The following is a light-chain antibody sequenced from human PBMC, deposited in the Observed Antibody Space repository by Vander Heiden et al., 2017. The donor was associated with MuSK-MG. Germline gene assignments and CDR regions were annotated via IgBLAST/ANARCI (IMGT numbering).Light chain of an antibody. CDR2: AAS. CDR3: QQMYSTPTM. CDR1: QSISIY. V-gene: IGKV1-39*01. J-gene: IGKJ1*01. Sequence: DIQMTQSPSSLSASVGDRVTITCRAGQSISIYLNWYQQKPGKAPKLMIYAASSLQSGGPSRLSGSGSGTDFTLAIRSRQPEEFATYYGQQMYSTPTMFGQGTKVRIK.